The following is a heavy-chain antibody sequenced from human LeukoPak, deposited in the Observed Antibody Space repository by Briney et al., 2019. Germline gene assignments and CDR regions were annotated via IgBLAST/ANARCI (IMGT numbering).Heavy chain of an antibody. CDR3: ARGGHRQKEF. CDR2: INPDRSGK. Sequence: GESLRLSCAASGFSLRNYWMTWVRQSPGKGLEWVAIINPDRSGKYSVDSVKGRFTISRDNAKNSLYLQMSSLRAEDTAVYYCARGGHRQKEFWGQGTLVTVSS. V-gene: IGHV3-7*01. CDR1: GFSLRNYW. D-gene: IGHD3-10*01. J-gene: IGHJ4*02.